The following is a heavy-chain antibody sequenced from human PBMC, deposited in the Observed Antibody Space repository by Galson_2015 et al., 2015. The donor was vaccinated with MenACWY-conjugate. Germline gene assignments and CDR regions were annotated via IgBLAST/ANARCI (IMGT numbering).Heavy chain of an antibody. Sequence: SLRLSCAASGFTFRNYWMTWVRQAPGKGLEWVASIKKDGSEKYYVDSVKDRFTISRDNAKNSLYLEMNSLRVEDTAVYSCARGHYGMDVWGQGTTVPASS. V-gene: IGHV3-7*03. J-gene: IGHJ6*02. CDR2: IKKDGSEK. CDR3: ARGHYGMDV. CDR1: GFTFRNYW.